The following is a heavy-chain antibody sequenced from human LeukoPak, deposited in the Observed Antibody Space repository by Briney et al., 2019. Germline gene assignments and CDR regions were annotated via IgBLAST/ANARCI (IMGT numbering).Heavy chain of an antibody. D-gene: IGHD2-2*01. J-gene: IGHJ4*02. CDR2: ISAYNGNT. Sequence: ASVKVSCKASGYTFTSYGISWVRQAPGQGLEWMGWISAYNGNTNCAQKLQGRVTMTTDTSTSTAYLELRSLRSDDTAVYYCARAGYCSTSCYPSHFDYWGQGTLVTVSS. CDR1: GYTFTSYG. V-gene: IGHV1-18*01. CDR3: ARAGYCSTSCYPSHFDY.